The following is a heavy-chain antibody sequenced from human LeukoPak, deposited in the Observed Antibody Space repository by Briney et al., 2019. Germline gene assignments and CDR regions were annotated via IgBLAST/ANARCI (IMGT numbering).Heavy chain of an antibody. J-gene: IGHJ3*01. CDR1: GFTFSSYS. V-gene: IGHV3-48*04. Sequence: GGSLRLSRAASGFTFSSYSMNWVRQAPGKGLEWVSYISSSSSTIYYADSVKGRFTISRDNAKNSLYLQMNSLRAEDTAVYYCARDRGHGPGAFDVWGQGTMVTVSS. CDR2: ISSSSSTI. D-gene: IGHD3-10*01. CDR3: ARDRGHGPGAFDV.